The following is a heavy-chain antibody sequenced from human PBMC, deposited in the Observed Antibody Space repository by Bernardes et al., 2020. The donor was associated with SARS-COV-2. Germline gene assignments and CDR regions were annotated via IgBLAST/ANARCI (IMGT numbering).Heavy chain of an antibody. Sequence: GGSLRLSCAASGFTFSSYGMHWVRQAPGKGLEWVAVIWYDGSNKYYADSVKGRFTISRDNSKNTLYLQMNSLRAEDTAVYYCASSYDSSGYYGYWGQGTLVTVSS. CDR1: GFTFSSYG. V-gene: IGHV3-33*01. CDR2: IWYDGSNK. CDR3: ASSYDSSGYYGY. J-gene: IGHJ4*02. D-gene: IGHD3-22*01.